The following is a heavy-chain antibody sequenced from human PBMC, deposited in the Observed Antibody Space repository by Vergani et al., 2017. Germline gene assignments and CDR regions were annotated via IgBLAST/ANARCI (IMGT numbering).Heavy chain of an antibody. CDR2: ISGSGGST. CDR1: GFTFSHYS. D-gene: IGHD6-19*01. Sequence: EVQMVESGGGLVKPGGSLRLSCVASGFTFSHYSMNWVRQAPGKGLEWVSSISGSGGSTYYADSVKGRFTISRDNSKNTLYLQMNSLRAEDTAVYYCAKSPRYSSGWDNWFDPWGQGTLVTVSS. CDR3: AKSPRYSSGWDNWFDP. J-gene: IGHJ5*02. V-gene: IGHV3-23*04.